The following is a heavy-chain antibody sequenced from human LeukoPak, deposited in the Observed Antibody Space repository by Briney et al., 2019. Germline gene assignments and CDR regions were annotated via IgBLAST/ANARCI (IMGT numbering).Heavy chain of an antibody. Sequence: PGRSLRLSCAASGFTFSRYAMHWVRQAPGRGLEWVSSIRPSGDNTYYGDSVKGRFTISRDNAKNSLYLQMNSLRAEDTAVYFCARVGALSSSWLLYWGQGTLVTVSS. CDR2: IRPSGDNT. CDR1: GFTFSRYA. J-gene: IGHJ4*02. D-gene: IGHD6-13*01. V-gene: IGHV3-21*01. CDR3: ARVGALSSSWLLY.